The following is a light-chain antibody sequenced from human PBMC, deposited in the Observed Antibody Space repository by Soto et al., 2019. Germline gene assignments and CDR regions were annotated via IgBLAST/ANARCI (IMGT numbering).Light chain of an antibody. Sequence: SYELTQPSSVSVSPGQTARITCSGDVLAKKYARWFQQKPGQAPVLVIYKDSERPSGIPERFSGSSSGTTVTLTISGAQVEDEAGYYCYSAADNNREVFGGGTKLTVL. CDR2: KDS. J-gene: IGLJ2*01. CDR3: YSAADNNREV. V-gene: IGLV3-27*01. CDR1: VLAKKY.